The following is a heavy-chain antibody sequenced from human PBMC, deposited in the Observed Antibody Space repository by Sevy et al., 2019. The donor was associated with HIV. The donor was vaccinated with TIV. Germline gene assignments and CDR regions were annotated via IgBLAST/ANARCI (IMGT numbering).Heavy chain of an antibody. D-gene: IGHD2-15*01. J-gene: IGHJ3*01. CDR3: ARGGYCSGGSCYLLT. V-gene: IGHV1-69*13. CDR2: IIPIFGTA. CDR1: GGTFSSYA. Sequence: ASVKVSCKASGGTFSSYAISWVRQAPGQGLEWMGGIIPIFGTANYPQKFQGRVTNSADESTSTAYMELSSLRSEDTAVYYCARGGYCSGGSCYLLTWGQGTMVTVSS.